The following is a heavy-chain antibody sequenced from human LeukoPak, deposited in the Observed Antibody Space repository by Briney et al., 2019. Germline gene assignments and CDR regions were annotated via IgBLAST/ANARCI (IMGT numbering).Heavy chain of an antibody. V-gene: IGHV3-66*01. CDR1: GFTVSSNY. J-gene: IGHJ4*02. Sequence: PGGSLRLSCAASGFTVSSNYMSWVRQAPGKGLEWVSVIYSGGSTYYADSVKGRFTISRDNSKNTLYLQMNSLRAEDTAVYYCARSPKKYCSSTSCYKAFDYWGQGTLVTVSS. CDR3: ARSPKKYCSSTSCYKAFDY. D-gene: IGHD2-2*02. CDR2: IYSGGST.